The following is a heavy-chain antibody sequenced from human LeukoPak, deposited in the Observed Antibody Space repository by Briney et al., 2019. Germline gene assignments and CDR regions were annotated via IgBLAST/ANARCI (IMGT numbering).Heavy chain of an antibody. J-gene: IGHJ6*03. Sequence: GASVKVSCKASGYTFTTYNINWVRQAPGQGLEWMGWINPNSGGTNYAQKFQGRVTMTRDTSISTAYMELSRLRSDDTAVYYCARTFSSSPSRRYYMDVWGKGTTVTVSS. CDR1: GYTFTTYN. CDR3: ARTFSSSPSRRYYMDV. CDR2: INPNSGGT. V-gene: IGHV1-2*02. D-gene: IGHD6-6*01.